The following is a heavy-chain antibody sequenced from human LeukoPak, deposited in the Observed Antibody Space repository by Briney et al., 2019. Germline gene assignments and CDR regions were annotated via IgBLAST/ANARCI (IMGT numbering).Heavy chain of an antibody. CDR3: TRRAARWQFDL. V-gene: IGHV3-9*01. CDR1: GFTFDDYA. Sequence: QPGRSLRLSCAASGFTFDDYAMHWVRQAPGRGLEWVSGINWKTGNGIYADSVKGRFTISRDNPKNSLYLQKSSLRAEDTALYYCTRRAARWQFDLWGRGTLLTVSS. J-gene: IGHJ2*01. D-gene: IGHD5-24*01. CDR2: INWKTGNG.